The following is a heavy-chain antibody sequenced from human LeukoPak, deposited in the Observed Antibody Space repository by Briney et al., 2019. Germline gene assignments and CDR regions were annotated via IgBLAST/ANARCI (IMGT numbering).Heavy chain of an antibody. V-gene: IGHV4-61*01. CDR2: IYYSGST. D-gene: IGHD3-22*01. CDR3: ARSDYYDSSGYYFDY. Sequence: SETLSLTCTVSGYSISSGYYWSWIRQPPGKGLEWIGYIYYSGSTNYNPSLKSRVTISVDTSKNQFSLKLSSVTAADTAVYYCARSDYYDSSGYYFDYWGQGTLVTVSS. CDR1: GYSISSGYY. J-gene: IGHJ4*02.